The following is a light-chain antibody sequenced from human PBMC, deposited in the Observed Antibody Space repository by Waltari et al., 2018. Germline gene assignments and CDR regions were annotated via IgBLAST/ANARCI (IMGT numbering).Light chain of an antibody. CDR1: QSVISN. CDR2: DAP. CDR3: QQYNNWPPLT. Sequence: EIVMTQTPATLSVSPGERATLSCRASQSVISNLASYQQKPDQAPRLLIYDAPTRDTGIPDRFSGSGSGTEFTLTISSLQSEDFAFYYCQQYNNWPPLTFGGGTKVEIK. V-gene: IGKV3-15*01. J-gene: IGKJ4*01.